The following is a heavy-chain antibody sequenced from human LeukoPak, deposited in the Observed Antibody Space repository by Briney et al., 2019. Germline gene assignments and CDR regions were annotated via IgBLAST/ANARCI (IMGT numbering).Heavy chain of an antibody. D-gene: IGHD4-17*01. CDR3: TTGYDYGDPGYFDY. CDR2: IKSKTDGGTT. CDR1: GFTFSNAW. J-gene: IGHJ4*02. Sequence: GRSLRLSCAASGFTFSNAWMSWVRQAPGKGLEWVGRIKSKTDGGTTDYAAPVKGRFTISRDDSKNTLYLQMNSLKTEDTAVYYCTTGYDYGDPGYFDYWGQGTLVTVSS. V-gene: IGHV3-15*01.